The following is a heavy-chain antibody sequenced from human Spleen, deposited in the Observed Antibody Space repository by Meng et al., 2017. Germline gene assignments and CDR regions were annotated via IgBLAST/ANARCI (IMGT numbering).Heavy chain of an antibody. D-gene: IGHD2-21*02. Sequence: GSLRLSCSVSGGSVSSGSYYWSWIRQPPGKGLEWIGYIYYSGSTNYNPSLKSRVTISVDTSKNQFSLKLSSVTAADTAVYYCAGPTDGAFDIWGQGTMVTVSS. CDR1: GGSVSSGSYY. CDR3: AGPTDGAFDI. CDR2: IYYSGST. V-gene: IGHV4-61*01. J-gene: IGHJ3*02.